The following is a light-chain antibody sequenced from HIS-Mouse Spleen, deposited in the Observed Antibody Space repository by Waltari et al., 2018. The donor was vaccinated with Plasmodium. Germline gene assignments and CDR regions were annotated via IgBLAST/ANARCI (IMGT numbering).Light chain of an antibody. Sequence: QSALTQPRPVSGSPGQSVTIPCTGTSSDVGGYNYVSWYQQPPGKAPKLMIYDVSKRPSGVPDRFSGSKSGNTASLTISGLQAEDEADYYCCSYAGSYTLVFGGGTKLTVL. CDR3: CSYAGSYTLV. CDR2: DVS. CDR1: SSDVGGYNY. J-gene: IGLJ2*01. V-gene: IGLV2-11*01.